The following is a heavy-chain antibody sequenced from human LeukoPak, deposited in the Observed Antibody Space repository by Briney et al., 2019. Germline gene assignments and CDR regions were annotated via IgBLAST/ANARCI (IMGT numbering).Heavy chain of an antibody. D-gene: IGHD3-3*01. CDR2: IYTSGST. CDR3: ARERFLEWLFSLDV. Sequence: SETLSLTCTVSGGSISSYYCSWIRQPAGKGLEWIGRIYTSGSTNYNPSLKSRVTMSVDTSKNQFSLKLSSVTAADTDVYYCARERFLEWLFSLDVWGKGTTVTVSS. J-gene: IGHJ6*04. CDR1: GGSISSYY. V-gene: IGHV4-4*07.